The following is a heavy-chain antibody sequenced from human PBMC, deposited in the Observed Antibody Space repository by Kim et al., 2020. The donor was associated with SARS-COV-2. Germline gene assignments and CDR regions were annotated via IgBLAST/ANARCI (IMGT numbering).Heavy chain of an antibody. J-gene: IGHJ5*02. Sequence: SETLSLTCTVSGDSISSSSYYWGWIRQPPGKGLEWVGSIYYSGSTYYNPSLKSRVTISVDTSKNQLSLNLVSVTAADTAVFFCARQSTYGLICFDPWGQG. CDR2: IYYSGST. D-gene: IGHD3-10*01. CDR1: GDSISSSSYY. CDR3: ARQSTYGLICFDP. V-gene: IGHV4-39*01.